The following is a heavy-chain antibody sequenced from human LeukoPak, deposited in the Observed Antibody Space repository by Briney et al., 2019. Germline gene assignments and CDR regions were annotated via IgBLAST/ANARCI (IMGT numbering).Heavy chain of an antibody. J-gene: IGHJ4*02. Sequence: ASVKVSCKASGGTFSSYAISWVRQAPGQGLEWMGGTIPIFGTANYAQKFQGRVTITADESTSTAYMELSSLRSEDTAVYYCARSQDYCSSTSCYLYYFDYWGQGTLVTVSS. CDR3: ARSQDYCSSTSCYLYYFDY. CDR1: GGTFSSYA. CDR2: TIPIFGTA. V-gene: IGHV1-69*01. D-gene: IGHD2-2*01.